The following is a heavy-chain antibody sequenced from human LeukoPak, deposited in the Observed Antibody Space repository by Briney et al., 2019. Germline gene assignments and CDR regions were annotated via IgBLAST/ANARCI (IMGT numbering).Heavy chain of an antibody. V-gene: IGHV5-51*01. J-gene: IGHJ2*01. CDR1: GYSFTSYW. Sequence: GESLKISCKGSGYSFTSYWIGWVRQMPGKGLEWMGIIYPGDSDTRYSPSFQGQVTISADKSISTAYLQWSSLKASDTAMYYCARRYCSSTSCYGADWYFDLWGRGTLVTVSS. CDR2: IYPGDSDT. D-gene: IGHD2-2*01. CDR3: ARRYCSSTSCYGADWYFDL.